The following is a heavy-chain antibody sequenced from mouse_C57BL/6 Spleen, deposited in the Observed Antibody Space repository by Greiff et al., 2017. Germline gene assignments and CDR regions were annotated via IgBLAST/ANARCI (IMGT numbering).Heavy chain of an antibody. CDR2: IRSKKSNYAK. J-gene: IGHJ3*01. V-gene: IGHV10-3*01. CDR1: GFIFNTYA. Sequence: GGGLVQPTGSLKLPCAPSGFIFNTYALHWVRQAPVRCLEWVARIRSKKSNYAKYYADSLTDRFTIASDDSQSMLYLQMNNLKTEDTAIYYCVTYYSWFAYWGQGTLVTVSA. D-gene: IGHD1-1*01. CDR3: VTYYSWFAY.